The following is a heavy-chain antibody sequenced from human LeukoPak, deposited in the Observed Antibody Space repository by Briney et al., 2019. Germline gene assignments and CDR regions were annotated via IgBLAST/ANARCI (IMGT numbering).Heavy chain of an antibody. V-gene: IGHV4-59*01. Sequence: SETLSLTCTVSGGSISTYYWSWIRQSPGKGLEWIGNIYYSGSTNYNPSLKSRVTISLDTSNNQFSLKLSSVTAADTAVYYCARANQLAWGYYFDYWGQGTLVTVSS. CDR3: ARANQLAWGYYFDY. D-gene: IGHD6-13*01. CDR1: GGSISTYY. CDR2: IYYSGST. J-gene: IGHJ4*02.